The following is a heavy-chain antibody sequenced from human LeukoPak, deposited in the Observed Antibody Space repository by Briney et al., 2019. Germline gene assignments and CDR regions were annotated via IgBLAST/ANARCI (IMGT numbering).Heavy chain of an antibody. J-gene: IGHJ4*02. CDR1: GYTFTSYY. V-gene: IGHV1-46*01. D-gene: IGHD6-13*01. CDR3: ARRVEVSAAAGLDY. CDR2: INPSGGIT. Sequence: AASVKVSCKASGYTFTSYYVHWVRQAPGQGLEWMGVINPSGGITGYAQKFQGRVTMTRDMSTSTVYMELSSLRSEDTAVYYCARRVEVSAAAGLDYWGQGTLVTVSS.